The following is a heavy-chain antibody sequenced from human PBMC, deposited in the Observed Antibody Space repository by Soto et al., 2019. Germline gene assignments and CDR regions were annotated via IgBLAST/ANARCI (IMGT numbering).Heavy chain of an antibody. CDR3: ASSIVAVAGTRQDYYYYYGMDV. J-gene: IGHJ6*02. D-gene: IGHD6-19*01. Sequence: GESLKISCKGSGYSFTSYWISWVRQMPGKGLEWMGRIDPSDSYTNYSPSFQGHVTISADKSISTAYLQWSSLKASDTAMYYCASSIVAVAGTRQDYYYYYGMDVWGQGTTVTVSS. V-gene: IGHV5-10-1*01. CDR1: GYSFTSYW. CDR2: IDPSDSYT.